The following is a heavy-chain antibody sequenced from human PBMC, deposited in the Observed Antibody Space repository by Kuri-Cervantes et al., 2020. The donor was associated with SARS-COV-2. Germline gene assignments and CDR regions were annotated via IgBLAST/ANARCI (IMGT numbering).Heavy chain of an antibody. Sequence: GGSLRLSCAASGFTFSSYAMSWVRQAPGKGLEWVSAISGSDGSTYYADSVKGRFTISRDNSKNTLYLQMNSLRAEDTAVYYCAYGTYYDILTGYLDFDYWGQGTLVTVSS. D-gene: IGHD3-9*01. CDR2: ISGSDGST. CDR3: AYGTYYDILTGYLDFDY. J-gene: IGHJ4*02. V-gene: IGHV3-23*01. CDR1: GFTFSSYA.